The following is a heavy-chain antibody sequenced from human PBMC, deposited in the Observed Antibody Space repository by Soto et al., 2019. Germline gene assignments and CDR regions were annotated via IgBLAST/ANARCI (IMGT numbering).Heavy chain of an antibody. CDR2: IWYDGSNK. CDR3: ARGLRDGRNYYGMDV. V-gene: IGHV3-33*01. CDR1: GFTFSSYG. D-gene: IGHD2-15*01. J-gene: IGHJ6*02. Sequence: HPGGSLRLSCAASGFTFSSYGMHWVRQAPGKGLEWVAVIWYDGSNKYYADSVKGRFTISRDNSKNTLYLQMNSLRAEDTAVYYCARGLRDGRNYYGMDVWGQGTTVTVSS.